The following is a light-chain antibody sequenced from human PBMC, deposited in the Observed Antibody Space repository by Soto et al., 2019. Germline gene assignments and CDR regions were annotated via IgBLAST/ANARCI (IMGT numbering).Light chain of an antibody. CDR2: GAS. CDR3: QHGGT. Sequence: EIVMTQSPATLSVSPGERATLSCRASQSVNIYLAWYQQKPGQXPRLLIFGASYRATGIPAMFSGSGSGTDFTLTISSLEHEDVAVYYCQHGGTFGPGTKVDNK. CDR1: QSVNIY. J-gene: IGKJ3*01. V-gene: IGKV3-11*01.